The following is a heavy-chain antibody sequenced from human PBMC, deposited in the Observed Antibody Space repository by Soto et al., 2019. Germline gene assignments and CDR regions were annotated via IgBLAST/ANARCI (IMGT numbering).Heavy chain of an antibody. Sequence: SETLSLTCIVSGGSITRSSYFWGWVRQPPGKGLEWIGTIYFTGNAYYTPSLKSRLTMSIDTSKNEFSLRLNSVTAADTAVYYCAGQTFTIAAASYGRSNRFDPWGPGTLVTVSS. CDR3: AGQTFTIAAASYGRSNRFDP. D-gene: IGHD6-25*01. J-gene: IGHJ5*02. CDR1: GGSITRSSYF. V-gene: IGHV4-39*01. CDR2: IYFTGNA.